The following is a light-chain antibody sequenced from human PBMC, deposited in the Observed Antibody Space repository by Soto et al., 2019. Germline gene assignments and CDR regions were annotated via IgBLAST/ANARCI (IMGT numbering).Light chain of an antibody. CDR3: QQYGVSPLT. CDR2: GAS. V-gene: IGKV3-20*01. J-gene: IGKJ5*01. Sequence: EIVWTQSPGTLSLSSGERATLACRANQSVDDDFLAWYQRRPGQAPRLLIYGASTRASGIPQRFSGGGSGTDFTLTISRLEPEDFAVYYCQQYGVSPLTFGKGTRLEIK. CDR1: QSVDDDF.